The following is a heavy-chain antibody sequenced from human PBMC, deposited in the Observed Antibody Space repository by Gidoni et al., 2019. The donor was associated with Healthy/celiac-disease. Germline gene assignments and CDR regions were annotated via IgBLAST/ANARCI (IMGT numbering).Heavy chain of an antibody. Sequence: QLQLQESGPGLVKPSETLSLTCTVSGGSISSSRYYWGWIRQPPGKGLEWIGSIYYSGSTYYNPSLESRVTISVDTSKNQFSLKLSSVTAADTAVYYCARQVGYYDILTGYSSVPGNWFDPWGQGTLVTVSS. CDR1: GGSISSSRYY. CDR2: IYYSGST. J-gene: IGHJ5*02. V-gene: IGHV4-39*01. D-gene: IGHD3-9*01. CDR3: ARQVGYYDILTGYSSVPGNWFDP.